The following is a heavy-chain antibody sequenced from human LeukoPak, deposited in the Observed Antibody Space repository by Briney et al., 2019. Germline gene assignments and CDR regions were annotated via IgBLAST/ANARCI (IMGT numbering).Heavy chain of an antibody. D-gene: IGHD3-3*01. J-gene: IGHJ6*03. V-gene: IGHV3-49*04. Sequence: PGRSLRLSCTASGFTFGDYAMSWVRQAPGKGLEWVGFIRSKAYGGTTEYAASVKGRFTISRDDSKSITYLQMNSLKTEDTAVYYCTRLSGTEYYYYMDVWGKGTTVTVSS. CDR2: IRSKAYGGTT. CDR1: GFTFGDYA. CDR3: TRLSGTEYYYYMDV.